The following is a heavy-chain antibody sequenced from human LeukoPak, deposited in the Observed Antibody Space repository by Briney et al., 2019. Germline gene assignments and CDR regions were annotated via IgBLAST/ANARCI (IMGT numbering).Heavy chain of an antibody. CDR2: IRYDGSNK. V-gene: IGHV3-30*02. CDR3: AKTMRLVVPAFDY. Sequence: GGSLRLSCAASGFTFSSYGMHWVRQAPGKGLEWVAFIRYDGSNKYYADSVKGRFTISRDNSKNTLYLQMNSLRAEDTAVYYCAKTMRLVVPAFDYWGQGTLVTVSS. D-gene: IGHD2-2*01. CDR1: GFTFSSYG. J-gene: IGHJ4*02.